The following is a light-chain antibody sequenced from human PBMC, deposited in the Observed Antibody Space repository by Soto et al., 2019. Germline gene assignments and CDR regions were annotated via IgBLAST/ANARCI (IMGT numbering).Light chain of an antibody. CDR3: CSYAGSSTYVL. CDR1: SSDVGNYHF. V-gene: IGLV2-23*01. CDR2: EGS. J-gene: IGLJ2*01. Sequence: QSALTQPASVSGSPGQSITISCTGTSSDVGNYHFVSWYQQHPGKAPKLMIYEGSKRPSGISNRFSGSKSGNTASLTISALQAEDEADYYCCSYAGSSTYVLFGGGTKLTVL.